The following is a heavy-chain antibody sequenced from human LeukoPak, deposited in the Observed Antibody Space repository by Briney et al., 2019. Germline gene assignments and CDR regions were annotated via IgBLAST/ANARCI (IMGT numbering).Heavy chain of an antibody. CDR1: GGSISGYY. CDR2: MYYRGST. V-gene: IGHV4-59*08. CDR3: ARHVAVAGTDAFDI. J-gene: IGHJ3*02. Sequence: SETLSLTCSVSGGSISGYYWSWIRQPPGKGLEWIGYMYYRGSTKYNPSLKSPVTISLDMSKNRISLEVRSVTAADTAVYYCARHVAVAGTDAFDIWGQGTMVTVSS. D-gene: IGHD6-19*01.